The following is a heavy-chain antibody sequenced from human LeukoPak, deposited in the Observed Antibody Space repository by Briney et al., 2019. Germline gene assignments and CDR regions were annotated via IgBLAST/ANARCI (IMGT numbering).Heavy chain of an antibody. Sequence: ASVKVSCKASGYTFTSYGISWVRQAPGQGLERMGWISAYNGNTNYAQKLHGRVTMTTDTSTSTAYMELRSLRSDDTAVYYCARDQGPHYYDSSGSGFDPWGQGTLVTVSS. D-gene: IGHD3-22*01. CDR1: GYTFTSYG. CDR3: ARDQGPHYYDSSGSGFDP. V-gene: IGHV1-18*01. J-gene: IGHJ5*02. CDR2: ISAYNGNT.